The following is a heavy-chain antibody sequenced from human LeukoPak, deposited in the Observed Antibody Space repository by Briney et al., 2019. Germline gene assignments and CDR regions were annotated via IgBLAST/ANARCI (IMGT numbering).Heavy chain of an antibody. Sequence: TSETLSLTCTVSGGSISSYHWSWIRQPPGKGLEWIGYIYYSGSTNYNPSLKSRVTISVDTSKNQFSLKPSSVTAADTAVYYCARQSCNGGSCYLFDYWGQGSLVTVSS. CDR2: IYYSGST. CDR1: GGSISSYH. J-gene: IGHJ4*02. CDR3: ARQSCNGGSCYLFDY. V-gene: IGHV4-59*08. D-gene: IGHD2-15*01.